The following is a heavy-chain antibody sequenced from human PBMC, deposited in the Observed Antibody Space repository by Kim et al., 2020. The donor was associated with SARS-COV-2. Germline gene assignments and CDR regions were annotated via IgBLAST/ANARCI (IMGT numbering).Heavy chain of an antibody. CDR2: IYYSGST. D-gene: IGHD2-8*01. V-gene: IGHV4-31*03. CDR3: ARDGYCTNGVCYNWFDP. J-gene: IGHJ5*02. Sequence: SETLSLTCTVSGGSISSGGYYWSWIRQHPGKGLEWIGYIYYSGSTYYNPSLKSRVTISVDTSKNQFSLKLSSVTAADTAVYYCARDGYCTNGVCYNWFDPWGQGTLVTVSS. CDR1: GGSISSGGYY.